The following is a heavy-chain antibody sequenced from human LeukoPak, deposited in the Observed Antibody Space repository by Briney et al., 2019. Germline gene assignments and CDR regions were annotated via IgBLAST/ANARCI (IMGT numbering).Heavy chain of an antibody. J-gene: IGHJ5*02. Sequence: ASVKVSCKASGYRFTSYGISWVRQAPGQGLEWVGWISIYNGKTYYAQSLQDRVTMTTDTSTNTVYMELRSLKSEDTAVYYCARACHLVVVTAEGAFFDPWGQGTLVTVSS. CDR2: ISIYNGKT. V-gene: IGHV1-18*01. CDR3: ARACHLVVVTAEGAFFDP. D-gene: IGHD2-21*02. CDR1: GYRFTSYG.